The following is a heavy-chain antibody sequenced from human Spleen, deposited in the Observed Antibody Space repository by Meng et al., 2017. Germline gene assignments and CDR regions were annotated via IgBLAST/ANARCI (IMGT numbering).Heavy chain of an antibody. Sequence: GESLKISCAASGFTFSSNGMHWVRQAPGKGLEWVAVISYDGSNKYYADSVKGRFTITRDTSKNTLYLQMNSLRAEDTAVYYCAKDLPHHYYDGDYYYYGMDVWGQGTTVTVSS. D-gene: IGHD3-22*01. J-gene: IGHJ6*02. CDR3: AKDLPHHYYDGDYYYYGMDV. CDR1: GFTFSSNG. V-gene: IGHV3-30*07. CDR2: ISYDGSNK.